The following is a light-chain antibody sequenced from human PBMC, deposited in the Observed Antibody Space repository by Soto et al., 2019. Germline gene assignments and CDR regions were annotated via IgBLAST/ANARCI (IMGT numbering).Light chain of an antibody. CDR1: SSDVGGYNY. Sequence: QSALTQPPSASGSPGQSVTISCTGTSSDVGGYNYVSWYQQHPGKAPTLIIYEVTKRPSGVPDRFSGSKSGNTASLTVSGLQVEFGVNYYSRTYAVSIHFAFGSGPKVTVL. J-gene: IGLJ1*01. CDR2: EVT. CDR3: RTYAVSIHFA. V-gene: IGLV2-8*01.